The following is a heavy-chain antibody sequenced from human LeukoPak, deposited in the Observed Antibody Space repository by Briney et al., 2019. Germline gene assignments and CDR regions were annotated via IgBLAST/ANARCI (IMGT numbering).Heavy chain of an antibody. J-gene: IGHJ4*02. D-gene: IGHD2-8*02. CDR1: GFTFSSYV. CDR3: ARYNTGSVDY. CDR2: IWYDGSKK. Sequence: GGSLRLSCAASGFTFSSYVMHWVRQAPGKGLEWVAVIWYDGSKKYYADSVTGRFTISRDNSKNTLYLQMDSLRAEDTAVYYCARYNTGSVDYWGQGTLVTVSS. V-gene: IGHV3-33*01.